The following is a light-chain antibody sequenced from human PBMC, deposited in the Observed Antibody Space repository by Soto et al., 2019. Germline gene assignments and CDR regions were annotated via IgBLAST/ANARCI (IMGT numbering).Light chain of an antibody. CDR2: DAS. V-gene: IGKV3D-15*01. J-gene: IGKJ4*01. CDR3: PPYSRWPPEIT. Sequence: EVVLTQSPATLSVSPGARATLSCRASHSVTRNLAWYQQKPGQAPRVVNYDASTRATCIPARFSGSGSGTEFTLTISSLQSEDFTDYYCPPYSRWPPEITFGGGPKVDIK. CDR1: HSVTRN.